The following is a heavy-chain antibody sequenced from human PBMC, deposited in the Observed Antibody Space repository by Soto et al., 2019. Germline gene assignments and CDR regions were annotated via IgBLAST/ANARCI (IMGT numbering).Heavy chain of an antibody. D-gene: IGHD6-13*01. V-gene: IGHV4-4*07. CDR3: ARDLSSWYPTGFDY. CDR1: GGSISSYY. CDR2: IYTSGST. J-gene: IGHJ4*02. Sequence: PSETLSLTCTVSGGSISSYYWSWIRQPAGKGLEWIGRIYTSGSTNYNPSLKSRVTMSVDTSKNQFSLKLSSVTTADTAVYYCARDLSSWYPTGFDYWGQGTLVTVSS.